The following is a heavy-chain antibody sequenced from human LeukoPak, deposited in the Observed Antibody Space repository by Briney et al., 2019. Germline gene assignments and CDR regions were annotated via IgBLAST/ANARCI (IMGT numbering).Heavy chain of an antibody. D-gene: IGHD3-3*01. CDR3: ARGREVVLRFLEWLLDY. J-gene: IGHJ4*02. Sequence: ASVKVSCKASGYTFTGYYMHWVRQAPGQGLEWMGWVNPNSGGTNYAQKFQGRVTMTRDTPISTAYMELSRLRSDDTAVYYCARGREVVLRFLEWLLDYWGQGALVTVSS. CDR1: GYTFTGYY. CDR2: VNPNSGGT. V-gene: IGHV1-2*02.